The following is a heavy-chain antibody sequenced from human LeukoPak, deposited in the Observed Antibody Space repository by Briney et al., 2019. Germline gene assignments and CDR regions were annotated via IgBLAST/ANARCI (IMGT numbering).Heavy chain of an antibody. Sequence: ASVKVSCKASGYTFTSYDINWVRQATGQGLEWMGWMNPNSGNTGYAQKFQGRVTITRNTSISTAYMELSSLRSEDTAVYLCARSARTYYYYYMDVWGKGTTVTISS. J-gene: IGHJ6*03. V-gene: IGHV1-8*03. CDR2: MNPNSGNT. CDR3: ARSARTYYYYYMDV. D-gene: IGHD1-14*01. CDR1: GYTFTSYD.